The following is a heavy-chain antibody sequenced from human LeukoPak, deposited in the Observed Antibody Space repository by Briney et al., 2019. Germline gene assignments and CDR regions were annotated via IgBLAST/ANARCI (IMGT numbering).Heavy chain of an antibody. Sequence: SVKVSCKASGYTFTSYGNCWVRHAPAQGLEWVGCINVYNGNTNYAEKLQGRVTMTTDPSTSTAYMELRSLRSDDTAVYYCARDLISWTIDYWGQGTLVTVSS. CDR2: INVYNGNT. CDR1: GYTFTSYG. J-gene: IGHJ4*02. CDR3: ARDLISWTIDY. D-gene: IGHD6-13*01. V-gene: IGHV1-18*01.